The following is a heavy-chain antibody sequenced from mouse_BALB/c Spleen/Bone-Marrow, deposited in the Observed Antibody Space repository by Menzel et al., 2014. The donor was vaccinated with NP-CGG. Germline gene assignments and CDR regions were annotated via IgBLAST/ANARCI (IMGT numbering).Heavy chain of an antibody. Sequence: EVQLQQSGGGLVQPGGSLKLSCAASGFDFSRYWMSWVRRAPGKGLEWIGEINPDSSTINYTPSLKDKFIISRDNAKNTLYLQMSKVRSEDTALYYCARLYYYGNFDYWGQGTTLTVSS. D-gene: IGHD1-1*01. CDR1: GFDFSRYW. J-gene: IGHJ2*01. CDR3: ARLYYYGNFDY. V-gene: IGHV4-1*02. CDR2: INPDSSTI.